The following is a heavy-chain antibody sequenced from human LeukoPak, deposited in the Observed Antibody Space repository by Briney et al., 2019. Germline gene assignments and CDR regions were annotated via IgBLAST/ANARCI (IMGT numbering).Heavy chain of an antibody. CDR3: ATENCGKNWFDP. CDR2: FDPEDGET. Sequence: ASVKVSCKVSGYTLTELSMHWVRQAPGKGLEWMGGFDPEDGETIYTQKFQGRVTMTEDTSTDTAYMELSSLRSEDTAVYYCATENCGKNWFDPWGQGTLVTVSS. V-gene: IGHV1-24*01. J-gene: IGHJ5*02. CDR1: GYTLTELS. D-gene: IGHD1-1*01.